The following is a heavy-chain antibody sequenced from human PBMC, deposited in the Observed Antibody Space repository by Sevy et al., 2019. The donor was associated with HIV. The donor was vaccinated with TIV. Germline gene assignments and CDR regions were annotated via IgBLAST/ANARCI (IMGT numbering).Heavy chain of an antibody. V-gene: IGHV3-23*01. J-gene: IGHJ4*02. CDR2: ISGSGRST. CDR3: AKGYYYDSSGYYPIGPFDY. Sequence: GGSLRLSCAASGFTFSSYAMSWVRQAPGKGLEWVSGISGSGRSTYYADSVKGRFTISRDNSKNTLYLHMNSLRAEDTAVYYCAKGYYYDSSGYYPIGPFDYWGQGTLVTVSS. CDR1: GFTFSSYA. D-gene: IGHD3-22*01.